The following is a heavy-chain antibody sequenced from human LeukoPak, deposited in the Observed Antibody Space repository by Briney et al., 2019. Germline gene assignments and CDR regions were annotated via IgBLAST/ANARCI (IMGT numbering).Heavy chain of an antibody. D-gene: IGHD6-19*01. Sequence: GGSLRLPCAASGFTVSTNYMSWVRQAPGKGLEWVSLIYSASSTYYADSVKGRFTISRDNSKNTLYLQMNSLRAEDTAMYYCARDPASSTGWEFDYWGQGTLVTVSS. V-gene: IGHV3-53*01. J-gene: IGHJ4*02. CDR2: IYSASST. CDR1: GFTVSTNY. CDR3: ARDPASSTGWEFDY.